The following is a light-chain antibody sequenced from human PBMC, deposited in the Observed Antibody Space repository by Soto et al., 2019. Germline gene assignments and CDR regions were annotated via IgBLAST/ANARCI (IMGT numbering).Light chain of an antibody. CDR3: QQYVISPFT. J-gene: IGKJ3*01. Sequence: EMVLTQSPGTLSLSPGERAALSCRASQTISKTYIAWFQQRPGQPPRLLISATSSRATGIPDRFSGSGSGTDFTLTIRRLEPEDFAVYYCQQYVISPFTFGPGTKVEIK. V-gene: IGKV3-20*01. CDR1: QTISKTY. CDR2: ATS.